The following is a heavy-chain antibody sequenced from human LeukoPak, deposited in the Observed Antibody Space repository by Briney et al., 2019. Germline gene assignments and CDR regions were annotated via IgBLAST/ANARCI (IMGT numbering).Heavy chain of an antibody. J-gene: IGHJ6*02. D-gene: IGHD3-16*01. CDR2: IYYSGST. CDR3: ARLFEDYYYYGMDV. Sequence: PSETLSLTCTVSGGSISSYYWSWIRQPPGKGLEWIGYIYYSGSTNYNPSLKSRVTISVDTSKNQFSLKLSSVTAADTAVYYYARLFEDYYYYGMDVWGQGTTVTVSS. V-gene: IGHV4-59*08. CDR1: GGSISSYY.